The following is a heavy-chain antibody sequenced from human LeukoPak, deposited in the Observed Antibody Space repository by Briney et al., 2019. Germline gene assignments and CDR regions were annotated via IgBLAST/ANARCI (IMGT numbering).Heavy chain of an antibody. CDR3: ARQEIQPWSERGTFDYYYGMDV. J-gene: IGHJ6*02. CDR2: IYPGDSDT. Sequence: GESLKISCKGSGYSFTSYWIGWVRQMPGKGLEWMGIIYPGDSDTRYSPSFQGQVTISADKSISTAYLQWSSLKASDTAMYYCARQEIQPWSERGTFDYYYGMDVWGQGTTVTVSS. V-gene: IGHV5-51*01. CDR1: GYSFTSYW. D-gene: IGHD5-18*01.